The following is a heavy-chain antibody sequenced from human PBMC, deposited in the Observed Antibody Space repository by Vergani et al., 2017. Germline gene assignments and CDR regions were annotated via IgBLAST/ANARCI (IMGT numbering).Heavy chain of an antibody. J-gene: IGHJ5*01. CDR3: VRTENYSGSACNTRFDS. CDR2: IDEYGNRA. V-gene: IGHV3-74*02. Sequence: ELQLVESGGGLVQPGGSLRLSCAASGSTVSGNYMTWVRQVPGKGLMWVARIDEYGNRATYGDFETGRFTISRDNAKNTVFLQMNNLRADDAGVYYCVRTENYSGSACNTRFDSWGQGALVTVSS. D-gene: IGHD1-26*01. CDR1: GSTVSGNY.